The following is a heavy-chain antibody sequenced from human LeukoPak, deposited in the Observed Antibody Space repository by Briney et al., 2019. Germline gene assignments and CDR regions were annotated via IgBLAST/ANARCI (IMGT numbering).Heavy chain of an antibody. CDR2: IRSKAYGGTT. Sequence: GGSLRLSCTASGFTFGDYAMSWVRQAPGKGLEWVGFIRSKAYGGTTEYAASVKGRFTISRDDSRSIAYLQMNSLKTEDTAVYYCTSDNIAAAASLDYWGQGTLVTVSS. CDR1: GFTFGDYA. CDR3: TSDNIAAAASLDY. D-gene: IGHD6-13*01. J-gene: IGHJ4*02. V-gene: IGHV3-49*04.